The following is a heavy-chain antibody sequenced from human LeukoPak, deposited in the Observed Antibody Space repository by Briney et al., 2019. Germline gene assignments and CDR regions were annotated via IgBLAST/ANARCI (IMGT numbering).Heavy chain of an antibody. V-gene: IGHV3-74*01. D-gene: IGHD3-22*01. J-gene: IGHJ3*01. Sequence: PGGSLRLSCAASGFTFSSYWMHWVRQAPGEGLVCVSRINSDGTSTTYADSVKGRFTISRDNARNTLYMQMNSLRAEDTAVYYCARVAYYDSRAQDVWGQGTMVTVSS. CDR3: ARVAYYDSRAQDV. CDR2: INSDGTST. CDR1: GFTFSSYW.